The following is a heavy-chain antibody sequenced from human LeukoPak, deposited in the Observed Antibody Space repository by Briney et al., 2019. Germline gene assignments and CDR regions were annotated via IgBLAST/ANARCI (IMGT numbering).Heavy chain of an antibody. CDR1: GYTFTSYG. CDR2: ISAYNGNT. Sequence: ASVKVSCEASGYTFTSYGISWVRQAPGQGLEWMGWISAYNGNTNYAQKLQGRVTMTTDTSTSTAYMELRSLRSDDTAVYYCARGAPLAYCGGDCSEYFQHWGQGTLVTVSS. CDR3: ARGAPLAYCGGDCSEYFQH. V-gene: IGHV1-18*01. D-gene: IGHD2-21*02. J-gene: IGHJ1*01.